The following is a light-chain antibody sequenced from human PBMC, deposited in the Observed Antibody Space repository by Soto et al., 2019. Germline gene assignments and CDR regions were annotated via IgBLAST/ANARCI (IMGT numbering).Light chain of an antibody. J-gene: IGKJ1*01. V-gene: IGKV3-15*01. CDR2: GAS. CDR3: QQYNNWPPGT. CDR1: RSVSSN. Sequence: EIVMTQSPATLSVSPGERATLSCRASRSVSSNLAWYQQKPGQAPSILIYGASTRATGIPARFSGSGSGTEFTLTISSLQSEDFAVYYCQQYNNWPPGTFGQGTKVEIK.